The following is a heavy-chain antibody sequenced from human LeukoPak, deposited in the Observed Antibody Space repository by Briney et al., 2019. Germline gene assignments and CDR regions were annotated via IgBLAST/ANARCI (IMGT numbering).Heavy chain of an antibody. CDR3: ARRGARSPHFDY. D-gene: IGHD3-16*01. V-gene: IGHV3-20*04. CDR2: INWNGGST. Sequence: GGSPRLSCAASGFTFDDYGMSWVRQAPGKGLEWVSGINWNGGSTGYADSVKGRFTISRDNAKNSLYLQMNSLRAEDTALYYCARRGARSPHFDYWGQGTLVTVSS. CDR1: GFTFDDYG. J-gene: IGHJ4*02.